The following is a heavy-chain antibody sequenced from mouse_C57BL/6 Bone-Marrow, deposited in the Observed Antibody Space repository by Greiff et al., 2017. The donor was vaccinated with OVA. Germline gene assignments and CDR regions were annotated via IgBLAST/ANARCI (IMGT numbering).Heavy chain of an antibody. CDR2: IYPGSGNT. CDR1: GYTFTDYY. CDR3: ARPPV. V-gene: IGHV1-76*01. J-gene: IGHJ2*01. Sequence: LQESGAELVRPGASVKLSCKASGYTFTDYYINWVKQRPGQGLEWIARIYPGSGNTYYNEKFKGKATLTAEKSSSTAYMHLSSLTSEDSAVYFCARPPVWGQGTTLTVSS.